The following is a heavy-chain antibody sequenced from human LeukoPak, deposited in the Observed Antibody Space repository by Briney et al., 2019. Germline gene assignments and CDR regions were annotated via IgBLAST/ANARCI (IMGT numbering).Heavy chain of an antibody. CDR1: GFTFSSYG. V-gene: IGHV3-30*02. CDR2: IRYDGRNK. Sequence: PGGSLRLSCAASGFTFSSYGMHWVRQAPGKGLEWVAFIRYDGRNKYYADSVKGRFTISRDNSKNTLYLQMNSLRAEDTAVYYCAKSGYSGSYYSGYWGQGTLVTVSS. J-gene: IGHJ4*02. CDR3: AKSGYSGSYYSGY. D-gene: IGHD1-26*01.